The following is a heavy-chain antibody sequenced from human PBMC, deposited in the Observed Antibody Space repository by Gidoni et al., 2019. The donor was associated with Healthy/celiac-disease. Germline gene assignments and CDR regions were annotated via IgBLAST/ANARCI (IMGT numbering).Heavy chain of an antibody. CDR2: IFSNDEK. V-gene: IGHV2-26*01. J-gene: IGHJ4*02. CDR1: GFSLSNARMG. CDR3: ARILRGEYYYDSSGYYYFDY. D-gene: IGHD3-22*01. Sequence: QVTLKESGPVLVKPTETLTLTCTVSGFSLSNARMGVSWIRQPPGKALEWLAHIFSNDEKSYSTSLKSRLTISKDTSKSQVVLTMTNMDPVDTATYYCARILRGEYYYDSSGYYYFDYWGQGTLVTVSS.